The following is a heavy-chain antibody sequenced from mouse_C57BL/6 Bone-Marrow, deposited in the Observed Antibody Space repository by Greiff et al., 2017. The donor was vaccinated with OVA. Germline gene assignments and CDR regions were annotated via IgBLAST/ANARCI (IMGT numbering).Heavy chain of an antibody. CDR2: IYPRSGNT. V-gene: IGHV1-81*01. J-gene: IGHJ4*01. CDR3: ARSLLYYSNHYYAMDY. Sequence: QVQLQQSGAELARPGASVKLSCKASGYTFTSYGISWVKQRTGQGLEWIGEIYPRSGNTYYNEKFKGKATLTADKSSSTAYMELRSLTSEDSAVYFCARSLLYYSNHYYAMDYWGQGTSVTVSS. D-gene: IGHD2-5*01. CDR1: GYTFTSYG.